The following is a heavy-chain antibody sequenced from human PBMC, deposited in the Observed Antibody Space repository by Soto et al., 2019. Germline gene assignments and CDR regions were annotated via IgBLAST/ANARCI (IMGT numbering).Heavy chain of an antibody. J-gene: IGHJ4*02. Sequence: PSETLSLTCIVSGGSISSGDYYWSWIRQPPGKGLEWIGYIYHTGITFYNPSLKSRITISADTSKNQFSLKLISVTAADTAVYYCARGPPIFYWGQGTLVTVSS. CDR3: ARGPPIFY. CDR2: IYHTGIT. CDR1: GGSISSGDYY. V-gene: IGHV4-30-4*01. D-gene: IGHD3-9*01.